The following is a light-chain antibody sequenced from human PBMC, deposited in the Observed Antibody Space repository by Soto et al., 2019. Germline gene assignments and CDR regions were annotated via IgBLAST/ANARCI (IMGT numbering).Light chain of an antibody. J-gene: IGKJ4*01. Sequence: EIVLTQSPVTLSLSPGQRATLSCRASQSVSTYLAWYQQRPGQAPRLLSSDASHRATGIPPRFSGSGSGTDFTLTISSLEPEDFAVYYCQHRSNWPLTFGGGTKVEIK. V-gene: IGKV3-11*01. CDR2: DAS. CDR1: QSVSTY. CDR3: QHRSNWPLT.